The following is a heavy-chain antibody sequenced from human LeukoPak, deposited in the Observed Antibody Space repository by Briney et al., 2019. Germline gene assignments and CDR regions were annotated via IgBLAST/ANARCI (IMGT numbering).Heavy chain of an antibody. CDR1: GGSISSGGYY. V-gene: IGHV4-31*03. CDR3: ARQALTRNSGLDH. J-gene: IGHJ4*02. Sequence: SETLSLTCTVSGGSISSGGYYWSWIRQHPGKGLEWIGYIYYSGSTYYNPSLKSRVTISVDTSKNQFSLKLSSVTAADTAVYYCARQALTRNSGLDHWGQGILVTVSS. CDR2: IYYSGST. D-gene: IGHD1-7*01.